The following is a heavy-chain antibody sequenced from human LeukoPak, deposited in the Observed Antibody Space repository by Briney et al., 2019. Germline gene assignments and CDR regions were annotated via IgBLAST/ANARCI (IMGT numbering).Heavy chain of an antibody. V-gene: IGHV1-18*01. CDR2: ISAYNGNT. J-gene: IGHJ3*02. CDR3: ASGWEYCSGGSCYDDAFDI. CDR1: GYTFTSYG. Sequence: ASVKVSCKASGYTFTSYGISWVRQAPGQGLEWMGWISAYNGNTNYAQKLQGRVTMTTDTSTSTAYMELRSLRSDDTAVYYCASGWEYCSGGSCYDDAFDIWGQGTMVTVSS. D-gene: IGHD2-15*01.